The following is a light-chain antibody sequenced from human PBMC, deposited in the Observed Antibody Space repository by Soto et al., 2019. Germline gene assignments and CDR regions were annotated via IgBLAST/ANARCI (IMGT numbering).Light chain of an antibody. V-gene: IGKV3-15*01. CDR3: QQYNNWPYT. CDR2: GAS. J-gene: IGKJ2*01. Sequence: EIVMTQSPATLSVSPGERATLSFRASQSVSSNLAGYQQKPGQAPRLLIYGASTRATGIPARFSGSGSGTEFTLTISSLQSEDFAVYYCQQYNNWPYTFGQGTKLEIK. CDR1: QSVSSN.